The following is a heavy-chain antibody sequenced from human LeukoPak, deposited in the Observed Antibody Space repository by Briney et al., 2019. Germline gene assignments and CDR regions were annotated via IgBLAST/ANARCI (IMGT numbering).Heavy chain of an antibody. J-gene: IGHJ5*02. V-gene: IGHV4-39*01. CDR3: ASLGTLRS. D-gene: IGHD7-27*01. CDR1: GGSVSSSTYY. Sequence: SETLSLTCTVSGGSVSSSTYYWGWIRQPPGKGLEWIGSISYSGTNYNNPSLKSRVSISIDASKNQFSVKLTSVSAADTAMYYCASLGTLRSWGQGTLVTVSS. CDR2: ISYSGTN.